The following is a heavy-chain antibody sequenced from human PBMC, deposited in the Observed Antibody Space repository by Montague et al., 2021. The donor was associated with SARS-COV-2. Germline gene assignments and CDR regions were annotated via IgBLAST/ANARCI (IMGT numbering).Heavy chain of an antibody. V-gene: IGHV3-66*01. CDR2: IYSGDST. J-gene: IGHJ6*02. CDR1: GFTVRSNY. Sequence: SLRVSCAASGFTVRSNYMSWVRQAPGKGLEWVSVIYSGDSTYYADSVKGRFTISRDNSKNTLYLQMNSLRAEDTAVYYCAARARYYYDMDVWGQGTTVTVSS. CDR3: AARARYYYDMDV.